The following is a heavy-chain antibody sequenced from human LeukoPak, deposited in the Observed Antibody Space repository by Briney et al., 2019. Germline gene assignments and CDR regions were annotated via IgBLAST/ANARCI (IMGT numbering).Heavy chain of an antibody. CDR1: GYTFTGYY. CDR3: ARGRRGWFENNLYYYYYMDV. V-gene: IGHV1-2*02. D-gene: IGHD3-10*01. CDR2: INPNSGGT. J-gene: IGHJ6*03. Sequence: ASVKVSCKASGYTFTGYYMHWVRQAPGQGLEWMGWINPNSGGTNYAQKFQGRVTMTRDTSISTAYMELSRLRSDDTAVYYCARGRRGWFENNLYYYYYMDVWGKGTTVTISS.